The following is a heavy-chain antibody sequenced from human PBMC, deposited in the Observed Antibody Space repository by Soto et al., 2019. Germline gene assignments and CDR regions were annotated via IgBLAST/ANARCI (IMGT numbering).Heavy chain of an antibody. CDR1: GYTFYSYG. D-gene: IGHD5-12*01. CDR3: ARWGRGDGYNYLDY. Sequence: QVHLVQSGPALKKPGASVKVSCKTSGYTFYSYGISWVRQAPGLGLEWGGWINAFNGDTNNAEKYQGRVTMTTDTSTTTVYMEVRNLRFDDTAVYYCARWGRGDGYNYLDYWGQGTLVTVSS. J-gene: IGHJ4*02. V-gene: IGHV1-18*01. CDR2: INAFNGDT.